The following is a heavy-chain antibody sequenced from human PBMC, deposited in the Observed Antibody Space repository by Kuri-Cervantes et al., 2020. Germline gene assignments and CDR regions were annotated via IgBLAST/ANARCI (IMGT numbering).Heavy chain of an antibody. CDR2: IYWDDDK. V-gene: IGHV2-5*02. D-gene: IGHD3-10*01. CDR3: AHRPKDGSGTYYPQFDP. J-gene: IGHJ5*02. Sequence: SGPTLVKPTQTLTLTCTFSGFSLTTYGVGVGWIRQPPGKALEWLGVIYWDDDKRYNPSLRTRLTISMDTSKNQVVLTMTNMVSVDTATYFCAHRPKDGSGTYYPQFDPWGPGTLVTVSS. CDR1: GFSLTTYGVG.